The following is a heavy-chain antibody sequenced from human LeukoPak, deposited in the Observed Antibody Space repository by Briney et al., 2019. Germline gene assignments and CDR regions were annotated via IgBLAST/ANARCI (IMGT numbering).Heavy chain of an antibody. CDR2: IWYDGSNK. V-gene: IGHV3-33*01. CDR1: GFTFSSYG. D-gene: IGHD6-13*01. J-gene: IGHJ4*02. CDR3: ARVGPAAGSYYFDY. Sequence: GGSLRLSCAASGFTFSSYGMHWVRQAPGKGLEWVAVIWYDGSNKYYADSVKGRFTISRDNSKNTLYLQMNSLRAEDTAVYYCARVGPAAGSYYFDYWGQGTLVTVSS.